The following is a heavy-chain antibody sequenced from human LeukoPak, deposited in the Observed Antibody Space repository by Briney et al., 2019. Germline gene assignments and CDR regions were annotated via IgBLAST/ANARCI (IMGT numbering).Heavy chain of an antibody. J-gene: IGHJ4*02. CDR3: ARGPAKDRRWEY. CDR2: INHSGSA. CDR1: GGSFSGYY. Sequence: SETLSLTCAVYGGSFSGYYWSWIRQPPGKGLEWIGEINHSGSANYNPSLKSRVTISVDRSKNQFSLKLSSVTAADTAVYYCARGPAKDRRWEYWGQGTLVTVSS. V-gene: IGHV4-34*01. D-gene: IGHD1-26*01.